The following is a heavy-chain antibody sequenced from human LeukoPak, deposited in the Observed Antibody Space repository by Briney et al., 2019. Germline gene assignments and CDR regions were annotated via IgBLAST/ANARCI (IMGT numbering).Heavy chain of an antibody. V-gene: IGHV3-23*01. Sequence: GGSLRLPCAASGFTFSSYAMGWVRQAPGKGLEWVSGITGSGGTTYYADSVKGRFTISRDNSKNTLFLQMYGLRAEDTAVYYCYCMANDYSTYWGQGTLVTVSS. J-gene: IGHJ4*02. CDR2: ITGSGGTT. D-gene: IGHD4-11*01. CDR1: GFTFSSYA. CDR3: YCMANDYSTY.